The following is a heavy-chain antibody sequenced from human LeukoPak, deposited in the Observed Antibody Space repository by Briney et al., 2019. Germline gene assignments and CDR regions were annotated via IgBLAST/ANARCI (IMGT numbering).Heavy chain of an antibody. D-gene: IGHD6-6*01. CDR3: ARLYSSPSGKAFDT. CDR2: ISSSGSTI. Sequence: GGSLRLSCAASGFTFSSYEMNWVRQAPGKGLEGVSYISSSGSTIYYADSVKGQFTISRDNAKNLLYVQLNNMRAEDKAFYYSARLYSSPSGKAFDTWGQGTMVTVSS. V-gene: IGHV3-48*03. J-gene: IGHJ3*02. CDR1: GFTFSSYE.